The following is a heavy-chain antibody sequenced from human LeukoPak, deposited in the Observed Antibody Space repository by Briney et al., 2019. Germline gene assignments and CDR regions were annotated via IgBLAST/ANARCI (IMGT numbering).Heavy chain of an antibody. J-gene: IGHJ4*02. CDR2: IYYSGST. CDR1: GGSISSYY. CDR3: ARQRFLEWYSDY. V-gene: IGHV4-59*08. D-gene: IGHD3-3*01. Sequence: SETLSLTCTVSGGSISSYYWSWIRQSPGKGLEWIGYIYYSGSTNYNPSLKSRVTISVDTSKNQFSLKLSSVTAADTAVYYCARQRFLEWYSDYWGQGTLVTVSS.